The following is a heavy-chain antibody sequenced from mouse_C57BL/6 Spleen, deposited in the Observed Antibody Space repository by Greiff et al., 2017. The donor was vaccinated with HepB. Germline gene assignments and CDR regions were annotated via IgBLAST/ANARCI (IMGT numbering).Heavy chain of an antibody. CDR1: GFSLTSYA. CDR2: IWTGGGT. CDR3: AREGDYGNYVWFAY. D-gene: IGHD2-1*01. J-gene: IGHJ3*01. V-gene: IGHV2-9-1*01. Sequence: VQRVESGPGLVAPSQSLSITCTVSGFSLTSYAISWVRQPPGKGLEWLGVIWTGGGTNYNSALKSRLSISKDNSKSQVFLKMNSLQTDDTARYYCAREGDYGNYVWFAYWGQGTLVTVSA.